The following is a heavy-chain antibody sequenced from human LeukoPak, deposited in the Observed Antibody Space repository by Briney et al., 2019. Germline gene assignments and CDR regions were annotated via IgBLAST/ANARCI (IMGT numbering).Heavy chain of an antibody. Sequence: ASVKVSCKASVYTFTGYYMYWVRQAPLQGLEWMGWINPSSGGTNYAQKFQGRVTMTRETSISAAYMGLSRLRSHDTAVYYCAAEPSYSSGWCIQHSGQGTLVTVSS. CDR2: INPSSGGT. CDR1: VYTFTGYY. D-gene: IGHD6-19*01. J-gene: IGHJ1*01. V-gene: IGHV1-2*02. CDR3: AAEPSYSSGWCIQH.